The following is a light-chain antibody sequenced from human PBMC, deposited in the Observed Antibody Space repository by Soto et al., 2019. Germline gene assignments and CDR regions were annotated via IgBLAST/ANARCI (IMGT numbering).Light chain of an antibody. V-gene: IGKV3-20*01. CDR1: QSVNNNY. CDR3: QQFGGSPPVT. CDR2: GPS. Sequence: EIVLTQSPGTLSLSPGERATLSCRASQSVNNNYLAWYQQKPGQPPKLLIFGPSSRAPGMPDRFSGSGSGTDFTLTITRLEPEDFAVYYCQQFGGSPPVTLGGGTKVEIK. J-gene: IGKJ4*01.